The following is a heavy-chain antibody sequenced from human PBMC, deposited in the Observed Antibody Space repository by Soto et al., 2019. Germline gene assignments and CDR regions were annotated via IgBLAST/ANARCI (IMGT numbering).Heavy chain of an antibody. CDR3: AGGYYYVSSGYYVCVLVI. Sequence: ASVKVSCKASGGTFSSYAISWVRQAPGQGLEWMGGIIPIFGTANYAQKFQGRVTITADESTSTAYMELSSLRSEDTAVYYCAGGYYYVSSGYYVCVLVISGQAIMVTVSS. CDR1: GGTFSSYA. J-gene: IGHJ3*02. V-gene: IGHV1-69*13. D-gene: IGHD3-22*01. CDR2: IIPIFGTA.